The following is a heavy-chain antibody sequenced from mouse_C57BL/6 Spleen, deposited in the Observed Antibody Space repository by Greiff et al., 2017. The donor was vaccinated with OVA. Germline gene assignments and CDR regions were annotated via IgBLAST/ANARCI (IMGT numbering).Heavy chain of an antibody. Sequence: VQLQQSGAELVRPGSSVKLSCKASGYTFTSYWMHWVKQRPIQGLEWIGNIDPSDSETHYNQKFKDKATLAVDKSSSTAYMQLSSLTSEDSAVYYCARRGDLMDYAMDYWGQGTSVTVSS. CDR2: IDPSDSET. CDR3: ARRGDLMDYAMDY. V-gene: IGHV1-52*01. CDR1: GYTFTSYW. D-gene: IGHD1-1*02. J-gene: IGHJ4*01.